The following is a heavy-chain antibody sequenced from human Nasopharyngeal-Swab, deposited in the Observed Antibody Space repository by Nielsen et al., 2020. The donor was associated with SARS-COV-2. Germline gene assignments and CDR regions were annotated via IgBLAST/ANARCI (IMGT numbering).Heavy chain of an antibody. CDR1: GFTFSSYW. D-gene: IGHD3-3*01. V-gene: IGHV3-7*01. CDR3: ASSHYDFWSGYYLGVDY. CDR2: IKQDGSEK. Sequence: GESLKISCAASGFTFSSYWMSWVCQAPGKGLEWVANIKQDGSEKYYVDSVKGRFTISRDNAKNSLYLQMNSLRAEDTAVYYCASSHYDFWSGYYLGVDYWGQGTLVTVSS. J-gene: IGHJ4*02.